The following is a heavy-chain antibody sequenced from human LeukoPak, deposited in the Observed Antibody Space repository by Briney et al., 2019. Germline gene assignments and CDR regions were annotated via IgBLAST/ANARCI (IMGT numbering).Heavy chain of an antibody. CDR3: ARARVGATNYYYYYMDV. D-gene: IGHD1-26*01. J-gene: IGHJ6*03. V-gene: IGHV4-38-2*01. CDR1: GYSISSGYY. CDR2: IYYSGST. Sequence: SETLSLTCAVSGYSISSGYYWGWIRQPPGKGLEWIGYIYYSGSTNYNPSLKSRVTISVDTSKNQFSLKLSSVTAADTAVYYCARARVGATNYYYYYMDVWGKGTTVTVSS.